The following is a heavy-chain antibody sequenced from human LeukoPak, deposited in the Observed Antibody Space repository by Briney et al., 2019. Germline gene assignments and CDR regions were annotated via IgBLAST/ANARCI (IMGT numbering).Heavy chain of an antibody. J-gene: IGHJ4*02. V-gene: IGHV1-69*01. CDR1: GGTFSSYA. CDR3: AREGDILTGYAFDY. Sequence: ASVKVSCKASGGTFSSYAISWVRQAPGQGLEWMRGIIPIFGTANYAQKFQGRVTITADESTSTAYMELSSLRSEDTAVYYCAREGDILTGYAFDYWGQGTLVTVSS. D-gene: IGHD3-9*01. CDR2: IIPIFGTA.